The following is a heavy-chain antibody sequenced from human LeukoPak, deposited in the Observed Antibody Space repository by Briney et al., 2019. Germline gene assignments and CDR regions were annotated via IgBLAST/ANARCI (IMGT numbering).Heavy chain of an antibody. J-gene: IGHJ6*03. Sequence: GGSLRLSCAASGFTVSSNYMSWVRQAAGKGLEWVSVIYSGGSTYYADSVKGRFTISRDNSKNTLYLQMNSLRAEDTAVYYCARVASGSGSDYYYYYMDVWGKGTTVTVSS. CDR3: ARVASGSGSDYYYYYMDV. D-gene: IGHD3-10*01. CDR2: IYSGGST. CDR1: GFTVSSNY. V-gene: IGHV3-53*01.